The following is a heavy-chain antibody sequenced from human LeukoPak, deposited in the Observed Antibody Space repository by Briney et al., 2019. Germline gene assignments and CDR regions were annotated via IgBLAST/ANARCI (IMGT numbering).Heavy chain of an antibody. D-gene: IGHD3-10*01. CDR2: IYYSGST. CDR1: GGSISSSSYY. Sequence: SETLSLTCTVSGGSISSSSYYWGWIRQPPGKGLEWIGSIYYSGSTYYNPSLKSRVTISVDTSKNQFSLKLSSVTAADTAVYYCARHSPVTMVLFYYYYMDVWGKGTTVTISS. J-gene: IGHJ6*03. V-gene: IGHV4-39*01. CDR3: ARHSPVTMVLFYYYYMDV.